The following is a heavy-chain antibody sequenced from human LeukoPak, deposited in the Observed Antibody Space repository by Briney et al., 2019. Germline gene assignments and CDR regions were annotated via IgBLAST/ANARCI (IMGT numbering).Heavy chain of an antibody. CDR3: AEGVGATMNDY. V-gene: IGHV4-34*01. J-gene: IGHJ4*02. Sequence: PSETLSLTCAVYGGSFSGYYWSWIRQPPGKGLEWIGEINHSGSTNYNPSLKSRVTISVDTSKNQFSLKLSSVTAADTAVYYCAEGVGATMNDYWGQGTLVTVSS. D-gene: IGHD1-26*01. CDR2: INHSGST. CDR1: GGSFSGYY.